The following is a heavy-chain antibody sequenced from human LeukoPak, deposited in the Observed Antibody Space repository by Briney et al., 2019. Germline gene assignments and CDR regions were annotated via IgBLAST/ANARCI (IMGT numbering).Heavy chain of an antibody. J-gene: IGHJ4*02. D-gene: IGHD5-18*01. V-gene: IGHV3-21*01. CDR2: ISSSSSYI. Sequence: GGSLRLSCAASGFTFSTYSMNWVRQAPGKGLEWVSSISSSSSYIYYADSLKGRFTISRDNAKNSLYLQMNSLRAEDTAVYYCARGNTAVVFNSFDFWGQGTLVTASS. CDR3: ARGNTAVVFNSFDF. CDR1: GFTFSTYS.